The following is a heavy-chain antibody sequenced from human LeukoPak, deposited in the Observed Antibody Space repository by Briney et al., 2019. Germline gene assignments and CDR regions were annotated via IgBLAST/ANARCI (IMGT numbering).Heavy chain of an antibody. D-gene: IGHD5-12*01. J-gene: IGHJ6*02. CDR1: VYSFTSYD. CDR3: ARGSVATITFYYYYGMDV. CDR2: MNPNSGNT. Sequence: GASVNVSCKASVYSFTSYDINWVRQATGQGLEWMGWMNPNSGNTGYAQKFQGRVTMTRNTSISTAYMELSSLRSEDTAVYYCARGSVATITFYYYYGMDVWGQGTTVTVSS. V-gene: IGHV1-8*01.